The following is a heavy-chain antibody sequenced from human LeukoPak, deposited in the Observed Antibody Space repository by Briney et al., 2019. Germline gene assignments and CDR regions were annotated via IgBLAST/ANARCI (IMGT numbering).Heavy chain of an antibody. Sequence: PSETLSLTCTVPGDSISSYYWSWIRQPPGKGLEWIGYIYYSGSTNYNPSLKSRVTISVDTPKNQFSLKLSSVTAADTAVYYCARDYGDYVFNIWGQGTMVTVSS. CDR1: GDSISSYY. CDR2: IYYSGST. D-gene: IGHD4-17*01. CDR3: ARDYGDYVFNI. V-gene: IGHV4-59*01. J-gene: IGHJ3*02.